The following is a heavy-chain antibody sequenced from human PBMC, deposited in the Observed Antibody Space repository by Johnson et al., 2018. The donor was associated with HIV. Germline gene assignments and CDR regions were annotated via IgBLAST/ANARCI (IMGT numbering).Heavy chain of an antibody. CDR2: IKSKTDDGTT. D-gene: IGHD5-12*01. CDR1: GFTFSDAW. Sequence: VQLVESGGGLVEPGGSLRLSCVASGFTFSDAWMNWVRQAPGKGLEWVGRIKSKTDDGTTDYTTPVKGRFTISRDESKNTLYLQMNSLKTEDTAVYYCTTDSGYRAFDIWGQGTMVTVSS. V-gene: IGHV3-15*01. J-gene: IGHJ3*02. CDR3: TTDSGYRAFDI.